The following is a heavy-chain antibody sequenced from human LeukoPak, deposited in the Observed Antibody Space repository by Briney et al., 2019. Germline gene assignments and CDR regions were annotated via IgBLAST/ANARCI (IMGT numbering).Heavy chain of an antibody. D-gene: IGHD6-13*01. CDR2: ISHDGGTK. CDR1: GFTFSSYA. CDR3: ATPGSISWPY. V-gene: IGHV3-30*09. J-gene: IGHJ4*02. Sequence: HTGGSLRLSCAASGFTFSSYAMHWVRQAPGKGLEWVAVISHDGGTKNYADSVKGRFAISRDNVKNTLYLQLNTLREEDTAVYYCATPGSISWPYWGQGTLVIVSS.